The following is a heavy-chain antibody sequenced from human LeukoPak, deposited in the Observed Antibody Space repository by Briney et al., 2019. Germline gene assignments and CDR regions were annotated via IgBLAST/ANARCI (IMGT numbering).Heavy chain of an antibody. CDR2: ISSSSSTI. Sequence: GGSLRLSCAASGITFRGYRMNWVRQAPGKGLEWVSYISSSSSTIYYADSVKGRFTISRDNAKNSLYLQMNSLRAEDTAVYYCAREDDFWSGYCFDYWGQGTLVTVSS. J-gene: IGHJ4*02. V-gene: IGHV3-48*01. D-gene: IGHD3-3*01. CDR1: GITFRGYR. CDR3: AREDDFWSGYCFDY.